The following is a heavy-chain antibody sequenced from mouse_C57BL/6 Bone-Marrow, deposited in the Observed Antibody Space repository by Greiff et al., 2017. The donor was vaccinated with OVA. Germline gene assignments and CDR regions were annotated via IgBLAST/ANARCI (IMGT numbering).Heavy chain of an antibody. CDR3: ANYGSRLYLHY. J-gene: IGHJ2*02. CDR1: GYTFTNYW. D-gene: IGHD1-1*01. V-gene: IGHV1-59*01. CDR2: IAPSDSYI. Sequence: QVQLKQSGAELVRPGPSVKLSCKASGYTFTNYWMHWVKQRPGQGLEWIGVIAPSDSYINYNQKFKGRATLTVDTSSSTAYMHLSSLTSEDSSVYYCANYGSRLYLHYWGQGTSLTVSS.